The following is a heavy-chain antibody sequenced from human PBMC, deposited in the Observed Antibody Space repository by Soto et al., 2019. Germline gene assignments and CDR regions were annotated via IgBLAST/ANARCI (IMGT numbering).Heavy chain of an antibody. Sequence: EVQLVESGGGLVQPGGSLRLSCAASGFTFSSYSMTWVRQAPGKGLEWVSSISSSSSDIYYADSVKGRFTISRDNANNTLYRLMNSLRVEETAVYYCVRAIPYYEFLIVYYTPYYDGMYIWGQGTTVTVSS. J-gene: IGHJ6*02. V-gene: IGHV3-21*03. CDR3: VRAIPYYEFLIVYYTPYYDGMYI. CDR1: GFTFSSYS. D-gene: IGHD3-3*01. CDR2: ISSSSSDI.